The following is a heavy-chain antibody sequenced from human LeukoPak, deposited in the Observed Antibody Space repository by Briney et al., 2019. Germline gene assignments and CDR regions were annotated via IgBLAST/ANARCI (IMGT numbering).Heavy chain of an antibody. Sequence: ASVKVSCKASGFTSTDYYMHWVRQAPGQGLEWMGWINLNSGATGSAQKFQGSVTMTRDTSISTAYMELSRLRSDGTAVFYCARALGSGSYYQAYWGQGTLVTVSS. CDR2: INLNSGAT. D-gene: IGHD3-10*01. J-gene: IGHJ4*02. CDR3: ARALGSGSYYQAY. CDR1: GFTSTDYY. V-gene: IGHV1-2*02.